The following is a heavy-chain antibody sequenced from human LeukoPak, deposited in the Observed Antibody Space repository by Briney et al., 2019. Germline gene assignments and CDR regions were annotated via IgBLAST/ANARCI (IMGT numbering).Heavy chain of an antibody. V-gene: IGHV1-8*01. D-gene: IGHD5-18*01. CDR1: GYTFTSYD. J-gene: IGHJ4*02. CDR3: AKRGRSYGDFDY. Sequence: ASVTVSCTASGYTFTSYDINWVRQATGQGLEWMGWMNPNSDNTGYAQKFQGRVTMTRNTSISTAYMELSSLRSEDTAVYYCAKRGRSYGDFDYWGQGTLVTVSS. CDR2: MNPNSDNT.